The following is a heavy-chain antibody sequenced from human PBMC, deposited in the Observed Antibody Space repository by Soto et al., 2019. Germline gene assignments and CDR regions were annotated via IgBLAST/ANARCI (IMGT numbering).Heavy chain of an antibody. CDR3: AIRGVVVPAAIYYYGMDV. V-gene: IGHV5-10-1*01. D-gene: IGHD2-2*01. J-gene: IGHJ6*02. CDR1: GSSITSYL. CDR2: IDPSDSNT. Sequence: GEAMKTSNKGSGSSITSYLIRLVRPMPGKGLEWMGRIDPSDSNTNYSPSFQGNVTITADKSISTAYLQWSSLKASDTAMYYCAIRGVVVPAAIYYYGMDVWGQGTTVTVSS.